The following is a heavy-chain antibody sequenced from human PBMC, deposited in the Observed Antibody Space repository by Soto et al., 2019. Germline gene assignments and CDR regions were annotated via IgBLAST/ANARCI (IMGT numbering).Heavy chain of an antibody. CDR1: GFTFSSYA. Sequence: GGSLRLSCAASGFTFSSYAMHWVRQAPGKGLEWVAVISYDGSNKYYADSVKGRFTISRDNSKNTLYLQMNSLRAEDTAVYYCARASFHSGYDYYYYYYGMDVWGQGTTDTVSS. CDR2: ISYDGSNK. CDR3: ARASFHSGYDYYYYYYGMDV. D-gene: IGHD5-12*01. V-gene: IGHV3-30-3*01. J-gene: IGHJ6*02.